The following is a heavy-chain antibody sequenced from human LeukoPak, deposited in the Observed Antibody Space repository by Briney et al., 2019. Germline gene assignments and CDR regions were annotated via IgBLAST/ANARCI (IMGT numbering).Heavy chain of an antibody. CDR3: ARASR. CDR1: GFTFDDYA. Sequence: PGGSLRLSCAASGFTFDDYAMHWVRQAPGKGLEWVSGISWNSGSIGYADSVKGRFTISRDNAKNSLYLQMNSLRAEDTALYYCARASRWGQGTLVTVSS. CDR2: ISWNSGSI. J-gene: IGHJ4*02. V-gene: IGHV3-9*01.